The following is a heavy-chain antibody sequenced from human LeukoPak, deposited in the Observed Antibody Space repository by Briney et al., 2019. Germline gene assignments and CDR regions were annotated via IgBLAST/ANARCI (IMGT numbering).Heavy chain of an antibody. CDR1: GYTLTELS. V-gene: IGHV1-18*01. J-gene: IGHJ4*02. CDR3: ARSGSSSDY. CDR2: ISAYNGNT. Sequence: ASVKVSCKVSGYTLTELSMHWVRQAPGKGLEWMGWISAYNGNTNYAQKLQGRVTMTTDTSTSTAYMELRSLRSDDTAVYYCARSGSSSDYWGQGTLVTVSS. D-gene: IGHD1-26*01.